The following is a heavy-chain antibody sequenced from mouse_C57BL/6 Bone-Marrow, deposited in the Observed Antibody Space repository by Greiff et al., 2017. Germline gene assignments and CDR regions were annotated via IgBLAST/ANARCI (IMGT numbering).Heavy chain of an antibody. V-gene: IGHV1-64*01. CDR3: AKEPYYSVDN. CDR1: GYTFTSYW. D-gene: IGHD2-12*01. J-gene: IGHJ2*01. Sequence: VQLQQSGAELVKPGASVKLSCKASGYTFTSYWMHWVKQRPGQGLEWIGMINPNSGSTNYNEKFKSKATLTVDKSSSTAYMQLSNLTSEDSAVYYCAKEPYYSVDNWGQGTTLTVSS. CDR2: INPNSGST.